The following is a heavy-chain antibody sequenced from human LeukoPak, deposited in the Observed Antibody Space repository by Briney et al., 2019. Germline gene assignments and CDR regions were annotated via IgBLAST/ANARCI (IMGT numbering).Heavy chain of an antibody. CDR3: ARGDSGYDFLDY. J-gene: IGHJ4*02. CDR2: IWYDGSNK. D-gene: IGHD5-12*01. V-gene: IGHV3-33*01. Sequence: GRSLRLSCAASGFTFSSYGMHWVRQAPGKGLEWVAVIWYDGSNKYYADSVKGRFTISRDNSRNTLYLQMNSLRAEDTAVYYCARGDSGYDFLDYWGQRTLVTVSS. CDR1: GFTFSSYG.